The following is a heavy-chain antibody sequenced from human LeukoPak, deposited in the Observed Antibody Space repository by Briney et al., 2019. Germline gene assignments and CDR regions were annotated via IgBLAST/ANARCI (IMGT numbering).Heavy chain of an antibody. Sequence: ASVKVSCKASGYTFTSYGITWVRQAPGQGLEWMGWISANNGDTVYAQKLQDRVTMTIDTSTTTVYVELRSLRSDDTAVYYCAREYSSLTNAFDIWGQGTMVTVSS. CDR3: AREYSSLTNAFDI. CDR2: ISANNGDT. J-gene: IGHJ3*02. CDR1: GYTFTSYG. D-gene: IGHD6-6*01. V-gene: IGHV1-18*01.